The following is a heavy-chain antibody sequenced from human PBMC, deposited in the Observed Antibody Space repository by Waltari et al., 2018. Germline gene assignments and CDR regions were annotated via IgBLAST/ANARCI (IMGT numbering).Heavy chain of an antibody. V-gene: IGHV1-69*04. D-gene: IGHD4-17*01. CDR1: GGTFSSYA. Sequence: QVQLVQSGAEVKKPGSSVKVSCKASGGTFSSYAISWVRQAPGQGLEWMGGIIPILCIANYAQKFQGRVTITADESTSTAYMELSSLRSEDTAVYYCARDQAPDDYGERYFDYWGQGTLVTVSS. CDR3: ARDQAPDDYGERYFDY. J-gene: IGHJ4*02. CDR2: IIPILCIA.